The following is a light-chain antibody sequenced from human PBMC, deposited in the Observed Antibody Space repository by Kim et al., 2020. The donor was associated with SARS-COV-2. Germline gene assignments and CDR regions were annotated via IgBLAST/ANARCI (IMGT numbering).Light chain of an antibody. V-gene: IGKV3-20*01. Sequence: EIVLTQSPATLSLSPGQSATLSCRASQRVGSAYFAWFQHRPGQAPRLLVFGATGRATGIPDRFSGSGSGTDCTLTINRLEPEDSAVYYCQQYADSPRTFGPGTRVEIK. CDR3: QQYADSPRT. J-gene: IGKJ5*01. CDR2: GAT. CDR1: QRVGSAY.